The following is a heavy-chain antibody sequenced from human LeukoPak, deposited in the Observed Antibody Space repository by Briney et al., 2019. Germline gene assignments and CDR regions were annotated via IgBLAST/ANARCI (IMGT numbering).Heavy chain of an antibody. CDR2: INHSGST. D-gene: IGHD3-16*01. V-gene: IGHV4-34*01. J-gene: IGHJ6*03. CDR3: ARVWRGGLLVSRSYYYYMDV. CDR1: GGSFSGYY. Sequence: KDSETLSLTCAVYGGSFSGYYWSWIRQPPGKGLEWIGEINHSGSTNYNPSLKSRVTISVDTSKNQFSLKLSSVTAAGTAVYYRARVWRGGLLVSRSYYYYMDVWGKGTTVTISS.